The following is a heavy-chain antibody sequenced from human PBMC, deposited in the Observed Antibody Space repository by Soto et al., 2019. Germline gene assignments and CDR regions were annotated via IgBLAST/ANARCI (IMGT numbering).Heavy chain of an antibody. V-gene: IGHV4-31*03. CDR1: GGSISSGGYY. J-gene: IGHJ4*02. CDR3: ARVSSGWYKVDY. D-gene: IGHD6-19*01. Sequence: SETLSLTCTVSGGSISSGGYYWSWIRQHPGKGLEWIGYIYYSGSTYYNPSLKSRVTISVDTSKNQFSLKLSSVTAADTAVYYCARVSSGWYKVDYWGQGTLVTVSS. CDR2: IYYSGST.